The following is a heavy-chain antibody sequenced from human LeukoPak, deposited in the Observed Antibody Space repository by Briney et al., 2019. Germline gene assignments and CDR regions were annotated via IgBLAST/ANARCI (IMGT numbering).Heavy chain of an antibody. Sequence: ASVKVSCKASGYAFTGYYMDWVRLAPGQGLEWMGRINPNSGATNYAQKFQGRVTMTGDTSISTAYMEFNGLRSDDTAVYYCARGIYSTDLYFYMDVWGKGTTVTVYS. CDR2: INPNSGAT. CDR3: ARGIYSTDLYFYMDV. V-gene: IGHV1-2*06. CDR1: GYAFTGYY. D-gene: IGHD2/OR15-2a*01. J-gene: IGHJ6*03.